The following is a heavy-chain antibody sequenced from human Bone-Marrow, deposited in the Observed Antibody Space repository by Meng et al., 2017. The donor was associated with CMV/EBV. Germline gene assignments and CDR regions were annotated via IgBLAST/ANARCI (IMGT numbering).Heavy chain of an antibody. V-gene: IGHV4-34*01. CDR1: GGSFSGYY. J-gene: IGHJ4*02. CDR2: INHSGST. Sequence: GSLRLSCAVYGGSFSGYYWSWIRQPPGKGLEWIGEINHSGSTNYNPSLKSRVTISIDTSKNQFSLKLTSVTAADTAVYYCARGYDFWSGYSATAVGYWGQGALVTVSS. CDR3: ARGYDFWSGYSATAVGY. D-gene: IGHD3-3*01.